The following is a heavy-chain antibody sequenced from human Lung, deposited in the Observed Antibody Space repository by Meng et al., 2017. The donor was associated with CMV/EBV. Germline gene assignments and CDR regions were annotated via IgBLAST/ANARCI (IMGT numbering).Heavy chain of an antibody. CDR1: GYTFTGYG. V-gene: IGHV1-18*01. Sequence: ASVKVSCKTSGYTFTGYGISWVRQAPGQGLEWMGWISTYNDDKTYVQKFQTRVTMTTDRSTSTAYMELRNLRSDDTAVYYCARDRVGEPTFEYWGQGKLVTVDS. D-gene: IGHD1-26*01. CDR2: ISTYNDDK. CDR3: ARDRVGEPTFEY. J-gene: IGHJ4*01.